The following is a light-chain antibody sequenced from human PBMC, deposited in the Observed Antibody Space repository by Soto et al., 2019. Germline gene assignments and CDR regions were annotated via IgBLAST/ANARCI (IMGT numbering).Light chain of an antibody. CDR1: QDIKNY. J-gene: IGKJ1*01. V-gene: IGKV1-33*01. CDR3: QKYNSAPKT. CDR2: DAS. Sequence: DIQMTQSPSSLSASLGDRVTITCQASQDIKNYLNWCQQKPAKAPKLLMYDASNLETGVPSRVSGSGSGTEFTLTISSLQPDDFETYYCQKYNSAPKTFGQGTKVDIK.